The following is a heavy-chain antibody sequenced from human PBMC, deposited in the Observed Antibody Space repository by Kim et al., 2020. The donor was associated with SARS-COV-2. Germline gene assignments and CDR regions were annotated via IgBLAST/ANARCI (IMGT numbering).Heavy chain of an antibody. CDR2: NKTDGNTT. CDR3: EKHYRGVATFDY. Sequence: GGSLRLSCAASGFTFINHWMHWVRQAPGKGLVWVSRNKTDGNTTSYADSVQGRFTITRDNAKNTLYLEMNSLRAEDTVVYYCEKHYRGVATFDYWGQGTLVTV. CDR1: GFTFINHW. V-gene: IGHV3-74*01. J-gene: IGHJ4*02. D-gene: IGHD5-12*01.